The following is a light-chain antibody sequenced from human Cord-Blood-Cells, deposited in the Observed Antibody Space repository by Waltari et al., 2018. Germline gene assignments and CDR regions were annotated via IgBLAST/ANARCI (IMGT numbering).Light chain of an antibody. CDR2: GKN. V-gene: IGLV3-19*01. J-gene: IGLJ3*02. Sequence: SSELTQDPAVSVALGQTVRITCHGDSLRRYYASWYQQKPGQAPVLVISGKNNRPSGIPDRFSGSSSGNTASLTITGAQAEDEADYYCNSRDSSGNHLVFGGGTKLTVL. CDR3: NSRDSSGNHLV. CDR1: SLRRYY.